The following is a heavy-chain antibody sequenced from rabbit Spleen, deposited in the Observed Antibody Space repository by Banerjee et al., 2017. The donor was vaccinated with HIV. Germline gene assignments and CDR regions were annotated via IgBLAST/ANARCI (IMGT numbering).Heavy chain of an antibody. D-gene: IGHD8-1*01. CDR3: SRIRAYSSYDL. J-gene: IGHJ3*01. Sequence: QEQLVESGGGLVQPGGSLKLSCKASGFDFSSYGVSWVRQAPGKGLEWIGYIEPIFGNTYYANWVNGRFTISSHNAQNTLYLQLSSLTAADTATYFCSRIRAYSSYDLWGQGTLVTVS. CDR1: GFDFSSYG. CDR2: IEPIFGNT. V-gene: IGHV1S47*01.